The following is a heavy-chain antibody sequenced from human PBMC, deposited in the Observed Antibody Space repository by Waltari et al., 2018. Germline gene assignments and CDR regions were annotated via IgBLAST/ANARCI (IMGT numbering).Heavy chain of an antibody. CDR1: GESMSSGDW. Sequence: QMQLQESGPGLVKPSGTLSVTCTVSGESMSSGDWWSWVRQSTEKGLEWIGQIQRSGRTHYNPSFESRVSISIDTSNNQFSLKVSSTTAADTAVYYCARDRGRGIYLDSWGRGTLVTVSA. CDR3: ARDRGRGIYLDS. D-gene: IGHD2-15*01. CDR2: IQRSGRT. J-gene: IGHJ4*02. V-gene: IGHV4-4*02.